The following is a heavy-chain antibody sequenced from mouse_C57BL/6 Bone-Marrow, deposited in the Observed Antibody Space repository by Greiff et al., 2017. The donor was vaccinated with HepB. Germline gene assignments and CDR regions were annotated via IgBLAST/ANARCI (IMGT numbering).Heavy chain of an antibody. J-gene: IGHJ2*01. CDR3: ARTPYGNYLYYFDY. D-gene: IGHD2-10*02. Sequence: EVQLQQSGPELVKPGASVKISCKASGYTFTDYYMNWVKQSHGKSLEWIGDINPNNGGTSYNQKFKGKATLTVDKSSSTAYMELRSLTSEDSAVYYCARTPYGNYLYYFDYWGQGTTLTVSS. CDR2: INPNNGGT. CDR1: GYTFTDYY. V-gene: IGHV1-26*01.